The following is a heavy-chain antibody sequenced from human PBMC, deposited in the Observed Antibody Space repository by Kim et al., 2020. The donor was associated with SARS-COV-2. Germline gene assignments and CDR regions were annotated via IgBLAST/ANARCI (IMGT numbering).Heavy chain of an antibody. CDR1: GFTFISYG. CDR2: LCYDGSNH. J-gene: IGHJ4*02. CDR3: ARVTGGGGTTKPLDY. D-gene: IGHD1-26*01. V-gene: IGHV3-33*01. Sequence: GWSLRLSCASSGFTFISYGMHWVRQSPGKGLEWVALLCYDGSNHHYADSVKGRFTISSDNSKNTLYLQMDSLRAEDTAVYYCARVTGGGGTTKPLDYWGQGTLVTVSS.